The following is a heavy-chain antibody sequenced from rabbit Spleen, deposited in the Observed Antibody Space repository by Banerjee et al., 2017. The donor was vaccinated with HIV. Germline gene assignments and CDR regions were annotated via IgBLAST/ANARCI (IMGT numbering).Heavy chain of an antibody. CDR1: GFDFSNYG. Sequence: QEQLVESGGGLVQPGGSLKLSCKASGFDFSNYGMSWVRQAPGKGLEWIGYIDPIFGRTYYASWVNGRFTISSDNAQDTVDLQLNSLTAADTATYFCAILVAGVDFNLWGPGTLVTVS. CDR3: AILVAGVDFNL. D-gene: IGHD4-1*01. CDR2: IDPIFGRT. V-gene: IGHV1S47*01. J-gene: IGHJ4*01.